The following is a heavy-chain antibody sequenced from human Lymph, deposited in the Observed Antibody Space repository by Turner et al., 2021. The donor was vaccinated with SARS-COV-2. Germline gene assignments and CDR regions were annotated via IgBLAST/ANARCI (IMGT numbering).Heavy chain of an antibody. J-gene: IGHJ6*02. CDR2: ISYDGSNE. V-gene: IGHV3-30*04. Sequence: QVQLVESGGGVVQPGRSMRPSFAASGFTFSTYVMHWVRQAPVKGLEWVALISYDGSNEYYADSVKGRFTISRDNSKNTVYLHMNSLRTEDTAMYYCARGHGGNYYYGMDVWGQGTTVTVSS. CDR3: ARGHGGNYYYGMDV. CDR1: GFTFSTYV. D-gene: IGHD2-15*01.